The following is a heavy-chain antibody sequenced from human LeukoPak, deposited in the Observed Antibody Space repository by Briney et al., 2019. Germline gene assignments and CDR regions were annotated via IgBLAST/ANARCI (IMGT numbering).Heavy chain of an antibody. CDR2: IWYDGSSK. J-gene: IGHJ4*02. D-gene: IGHD6-13*01. CDR3: ARSRSSSLIDY. CDR1: GFTFSSYS. V-gene: IGHV3-33*08. Sequence: GGSLRLSCAASGFTFSSYSMNWVRQAPGKGLEWVAVIWYDGSSKDYADSVKGRFTFSRDNSKNTLYLQMNSLTVEDTAVYYCARSRSSSLIDYWGQGTLVTVSS.